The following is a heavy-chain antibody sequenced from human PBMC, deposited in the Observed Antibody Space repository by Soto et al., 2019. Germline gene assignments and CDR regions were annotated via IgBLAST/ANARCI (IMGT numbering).Heavy chain of an antibody. CDR2: IWYDGSYK. CDR3: AREALVETAMDTAGVDAFDI. Sequence: QVQLVESGGGVVQPGRSLRLSCAASGFTFSSYGMHWVRQAPGKGLEWVAVIWYDGSYKFYADSVKGRFTISRDNSKTTLCLEMNSLRAEDTAVYYCAREALVETAMDTAGVDAFDIWGQGTMVTVSS. J-gene: IGHJ3*02. CDR1: GFTFSSYG. D-gene: IGHD5-18*01. V-gene: IGHV3-33*01.